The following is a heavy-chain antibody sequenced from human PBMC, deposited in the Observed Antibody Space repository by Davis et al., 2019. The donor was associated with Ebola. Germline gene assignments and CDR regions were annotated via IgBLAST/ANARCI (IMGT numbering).Heavy chain of an antibody. CDR2: THNSGST. Sequence: SETLSLTCTVSGGSISSSSYYWGWIRQPPGKGLEWIGYTHNSGSTYHNPSLKNRLTISVDTSKNQFSLRLTSVTAADTAVYYCARALVGYYFDGSGYSVYFDSWGLGTLVTVSS. D-gene: IGHD3-22*01. CDR1: GGSISSSSYY. J-gene: IGHJ4*02. CDR3: ARALVGYYFDGSGYSVYFDS. V-gene: IGHV4-30-4*08.